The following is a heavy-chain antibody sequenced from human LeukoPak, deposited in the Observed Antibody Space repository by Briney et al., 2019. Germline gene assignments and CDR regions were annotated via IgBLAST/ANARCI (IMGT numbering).Heavy chain of an antibody. D-gene: IGHD3-10*01. CDR2: ISTGGTTM. J-gene: IGHJ3*02. CDR3: AREGYGSHALDI. Sequence: GGSLRLSCAASEFTFSSYTMNWVRQAAGRGLEWVSYISTGGTTMSYADSVKGRFAISRDNAKNSLYLQMNSLRDEDTAVYYCAREGYGSHALDIWGQGTMVTVSS. V-gene: IGHV3-48*02. CDR1: EFTFSSYT.